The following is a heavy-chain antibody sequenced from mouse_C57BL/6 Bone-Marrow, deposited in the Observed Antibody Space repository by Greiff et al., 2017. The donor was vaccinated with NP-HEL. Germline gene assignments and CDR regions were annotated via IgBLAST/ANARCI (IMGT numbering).Heavy chain of an antibody. D-gene: IGHD2-12*01. CDR3: ARDYDVAWFAY. V-gene: IGHV5-4*01. Sequence: EVQRVESGGGLVKPGGSLKLSCAASGFTFSSYAMSWVRQTPEKRLEWVATISDGGSYTYYPDNVKGRFTISRDNAKNNLYLQMSHLKSEDTAMYYCARDYDVAWFAYWGQGTLVTVSA. J-gene: IGHJ3*01. CDR2: ISDGGSYT. CDR1: GFTFSSYA.